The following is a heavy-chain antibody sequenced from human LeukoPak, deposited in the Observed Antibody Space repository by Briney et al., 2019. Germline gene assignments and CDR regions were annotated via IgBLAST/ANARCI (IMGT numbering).Heavy chain of an antibody. Sequence: ASVTVSCTASGYTFTTHDINWVRQATGQGLEWMGWMNPNSGNTGYAQKFQGRVTMTRNTSISTAYMELSSLRSEDTAVYYCARGGVFGVVTNYYYYGMDVWGQGTTVTVSS. CDR2: MNPNSGNT. D-gene: IGHD3-3*01. V-gene: IGHV1-8*01. CDR1: GYTFTTHD. CDR3: ARGGVFGVVTNYYYYGMDV. J-gene: IGHJ6*02.